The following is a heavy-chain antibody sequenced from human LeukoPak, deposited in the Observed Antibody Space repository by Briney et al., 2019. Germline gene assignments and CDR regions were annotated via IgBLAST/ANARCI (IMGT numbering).Heavy chain of an antibody. J-gene: IGHJ5*02. CDR3: ASSFPKSDWLLFQGLSP. CDR1: GYTLPDLG. V-gene: IGHV1-18*01. CDR2: IIVRDGRI. D-gene: IGHD3-9*01. Sequence: ASVKVSCKASGYTLPDLGINWLRLAPGQGLEWMGWIIVRDGRINSAQKLRDRFTMTTDRSTTTVYMELRNLTSDDTALYYCASSFPKSDWLLFQGLSPWGQGTLVTVSS.